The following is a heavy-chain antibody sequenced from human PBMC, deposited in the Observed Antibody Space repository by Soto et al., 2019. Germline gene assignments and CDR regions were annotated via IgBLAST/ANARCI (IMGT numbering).Heavy chain of an antibody. J-gene: IGHJ4*02. CDR1: GGSISSSNW. CDR2: IYHSGST. Sequence: SSETLSLTCAVSGGSISSSNWWSWVRQPPGKGLEWIGEIYHSGSTNYNPSLKSRVTISVDKSKNQFSLKLSSVTAADTAVYYCARVPGMVYATFDYWGQGTLVTVSS. V-gene: IGHV4-4*02. D-gene: IGHD2-8*01. CDR3: ARVPGMVYATFDY.